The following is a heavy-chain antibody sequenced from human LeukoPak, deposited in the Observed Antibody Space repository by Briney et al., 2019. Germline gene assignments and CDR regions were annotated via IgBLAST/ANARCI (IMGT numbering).Heavy chain of an antibody. V-gene: IGHV4-61*05. CDR1: GGSISSSSYY. CDR2: ISYSGST. J-gene: IGHJ4*02. Sequence: PSETLSLTCTVSGGSISSSSYYWGWIRLPPGKGLEWIGYISYSGSTNYDPSLKSRVSISVDTSENQFSLKLSSVTAADTAVYYCARAGSSSLPLLFWGQGILVTVSS. D-gene: IGHD6-13*01. CDR3: ARAGSSSLPLLF.